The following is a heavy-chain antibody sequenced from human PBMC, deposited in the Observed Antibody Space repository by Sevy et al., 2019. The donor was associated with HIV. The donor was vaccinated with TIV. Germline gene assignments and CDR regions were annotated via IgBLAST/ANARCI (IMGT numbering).Heavy chain of an antibody. Sequence: GGSLRLSCAASGFTFSSYAMRWVRQTPGKGLEWVAVISYDGSNKYYADSVKGRFTISRDNSKNTLYLQMNSLRAEDTAVYYCARAPFYGDYAFDYWGQGTLVTVSS. V-gene: IGHV3-30-3*01. J-gene: IGHJ4*02. CDR1: GFTFSSYA. D-gene: IGHD4-17*01. CDR3: ARAPFYGDYAFDY. CDR2: ISYDGSNK.